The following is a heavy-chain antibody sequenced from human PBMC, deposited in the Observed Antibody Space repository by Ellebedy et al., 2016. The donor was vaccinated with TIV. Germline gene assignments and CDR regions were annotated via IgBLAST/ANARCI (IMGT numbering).Heavy chain of an antibody. Sequence: AASVKVSCKASGDTFSSYAISWVRQAPGQGLEWMGGIIPAFGTTNYAQTFHGRVTITADDSSSTAFMEVRSLRSDDTGVYYCARDMRRVIFGAETWFDLWGQGTLVTVSS. CDR3: ARDMRRVIFGAETWFDL. CDR2: IIPAFGTT. D-gene: IGHD3-3*01. J-gene: IGHJ5*02. V-gene: IGHV1-69*13. CDR1: GDTFSSYA.